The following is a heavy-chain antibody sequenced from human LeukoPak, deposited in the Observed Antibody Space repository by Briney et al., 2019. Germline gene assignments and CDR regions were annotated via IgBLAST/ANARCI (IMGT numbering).Heavy chain of an antibody. CDR1: GFTCSPCG. J-gene: IGHJ4*02. V-gene: IGHV3-23*01. Sequence: PGGSLRLSCAASGFTCSPCGMTWVRQAPGKGPEWVAAISSSGDSTAHADSVKGRFTISRDNSKNTVFLQMNSLRAEDTAVYYCAKTPGGYLDYWGQGTRVTVSS. CDR3: AKTPGGYLDY. CDR2: ISSSGDST.